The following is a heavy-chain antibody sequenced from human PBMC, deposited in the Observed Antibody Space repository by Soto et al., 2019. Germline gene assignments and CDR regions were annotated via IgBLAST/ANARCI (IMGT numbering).Heavy chain of an antibody. CDR2: ITSHGHIT. J-gene: IGHJ5*02. Sequence: PGGSLRLSCSASGFTFSNYDMVWVRQAPGKGLEYISAITSHGHITYYADSVKGRFTISRDNSKNTLYLQMNSLRAEDTAVYYCAKEKISTSCCNWFDPWGQGTLVTVSS. D-gene: IGHD2-2*01. CDR1: GFTFSNYD. CDR3: AKEKISTSCCNWFDP. V-gene: IGHV3-64*04.